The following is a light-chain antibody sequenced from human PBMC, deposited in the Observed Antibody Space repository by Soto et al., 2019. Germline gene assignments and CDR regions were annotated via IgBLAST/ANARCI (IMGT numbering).Light chain of an antibody. CDR3: QQSYSTPYT. Sequence: DIQMTQYPSSLSASVGDRVTITCRASQSISSYLNWYQQKPGKAPKLLIYAASSLQSGVPSRLSGSGSGTDFTLTISSLQPEDFATYYCQQSYSTPYTFGQGTRLEIK. V-gene: IGKV1-39*01. J-gene: IGKJ5*01. CDR1: QSISSY. CDR2: AAS.